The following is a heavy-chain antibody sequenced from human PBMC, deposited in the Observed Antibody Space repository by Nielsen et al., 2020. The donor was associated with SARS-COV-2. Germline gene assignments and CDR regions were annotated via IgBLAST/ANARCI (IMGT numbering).Heavy chain of an antibody. CDR3: ARGFDY. V-gene: IGHV4-34*01. CDR1: GFTFSSYW. Sequence: ESLKISCAASGFTFSSYWMHWVRQAPGKGLEWIGEISHSGVTNYNSSLKSRVTMSLDTSKTHFSLELSSVTAADTAVYYCARGFDYWGQGTLVTVSS. J-gene: IGHJ4*02. CDR2: ISHSGVT.